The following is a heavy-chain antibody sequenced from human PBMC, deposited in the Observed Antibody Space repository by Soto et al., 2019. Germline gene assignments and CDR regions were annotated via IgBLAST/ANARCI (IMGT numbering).Heavy chain of an antibody. Sequence: ALLTGSWKAAGSSNRIARSSWGRQAHEKGFEWMGWISVYSGDTHNAQKLQDRVTLTTDTPTTTAYMELRSLRSDDTAVYFCARDRLPGTVYSDFWGGGSRWFDPWGQGTLVNVSS. CDR2: ISVYSGDT. CDR1: GSSNRIAR. D-gene: IGHD3-3*01. J-gene: IGHJ5*01. CDR3: ARDRLPGTVYSDFWGGGSRWFDP. V-gene: IGHV1-18*01.